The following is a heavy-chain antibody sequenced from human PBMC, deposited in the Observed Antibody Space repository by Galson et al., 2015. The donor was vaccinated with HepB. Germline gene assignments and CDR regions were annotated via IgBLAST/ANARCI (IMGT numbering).Heavy chain of an antibody. V-gene: IGHV1-69*04. D-gene: IGHD6-13*01. J-gene: IGHJ6*02. CDR2: IIPILGIA. CDR1: GYTFTSYY. Sequence: SVKVSCKASGYTFTSYYMHWVRQAPGQGLEWMGRIIPILGIANYAQKFQGRVTITADKSTSTAYMELSSLRSEDTAVYYCARAPGSWAAAAYYYYGMDVWGQGTTVTVSS. CDR3: ARAPGSWAAAAYYYYGMDV.